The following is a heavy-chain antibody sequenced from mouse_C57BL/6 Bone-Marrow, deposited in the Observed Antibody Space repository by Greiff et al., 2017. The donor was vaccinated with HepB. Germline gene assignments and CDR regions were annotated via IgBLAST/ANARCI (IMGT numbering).Heavy chain of an antibody. CDR3: ARRKNYYGSSYWYFDV. V-gene: IGHV1-42*01. Sequence: EVQLQQSGPELVKPGASVKISCKASGYSFTGYYMNWVKQSPEKSLEWIGEINPSTGGTTYNQKFKAKATLTVDKSSSTAYMQLKSLTSEDSAVYYCARRKNYYGSSYWYFDVWGTGTTVTVSS. D-gene: IGHD1-1*01. J-gene: IGHJ1*03. CDR2: INPSTGGT. CDR1: GYSFTGYY.